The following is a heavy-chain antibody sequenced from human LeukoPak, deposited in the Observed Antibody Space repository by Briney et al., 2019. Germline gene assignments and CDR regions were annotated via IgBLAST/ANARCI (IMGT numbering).Heavy chain of an antibody. CDR3: ARKDFSSGSFSY. Sequence: NAGGSLRLSCAVSGFPFTRFYMSWIRQAPGKGLEWISYIGLSGSPLDYADSVRGRFTISRDNAENSLYLELNSLRAEDTAVYYCARKDFSSGSFSYWGQGTLVTVSS. D-gene: IGHD3-22*01. J-gene: IGHJ4*02. V-gene: IGHV3-11*04. CDR2: IGLSGSPL. CDR1: GFPFTRFY.